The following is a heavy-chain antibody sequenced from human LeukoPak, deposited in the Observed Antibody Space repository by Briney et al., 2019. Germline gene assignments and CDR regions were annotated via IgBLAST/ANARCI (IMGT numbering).Heavy chain of an antibody. D-gene: IGHD1-26*01. J-gene: IGHJ4*02. Sequence: GGSLRLSCAASGFTFSSIAMSWVRQAPGKGLEWVANIKADGSEKYYVDSVKGRFTISRDDAKRTVDLQMDNLRAEDTAICYCAYRNNFEYWGQGALVTVSS. CDR3: AYRNNFEY. CDR2: IKADGSEK. V-gene: IGHV3-7*05. CDR1: GFTFSSIA.